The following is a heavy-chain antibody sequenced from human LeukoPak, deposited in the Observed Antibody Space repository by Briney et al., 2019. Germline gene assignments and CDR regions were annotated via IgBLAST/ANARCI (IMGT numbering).Heavy chain of an antibody. CDR3: ARADPYSGLRYFDWLFYFDY. J-gene: IGHJ4*02. CDR1: GGSISSYY. CDR2: IYYSGST. V-gene: IGHV4-59*01. Sequence: ASETLSRTCTVSGGSISSYYWSWIRQPPGQGLEWIGYIYYSGSTNYNPSLKSPCTISVDTSKNQFSLKLSSVTAADTAVYYCARADPYSGLRYFDWLFYFDYWGQGTLVTVSS. D-gene: IGHD3-9*01.